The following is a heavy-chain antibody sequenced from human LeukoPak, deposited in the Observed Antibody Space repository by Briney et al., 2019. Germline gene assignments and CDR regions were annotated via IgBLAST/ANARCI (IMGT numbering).Heavy chain of an antibody. Sequence: GGSLRLSCPASGFTFSSYAMSWIRQAPGKGLEWVSAISGSGGSTYYADSVKGRFTLSRNNSKNTLYLQMNSLRAEDTAVYYCAKDLQQLVRSYYFDYWGQGTLVTVS. V-gene: IGHV3-23*01. D-gene: IGHD6-13*01. CDR3: AKDLQQLVRSYYFDY. CDR1: GFTFSSYA. J-gene: IGHJ4*02. CDR2: ISGSGGST.